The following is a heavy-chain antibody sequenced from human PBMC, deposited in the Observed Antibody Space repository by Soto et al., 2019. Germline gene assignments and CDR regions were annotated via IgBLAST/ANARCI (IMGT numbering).Heavy chain of an antibody. J-gene: IGHJ5*02. Sequence: QVQLLESGPGLVKPSETLSLICTVSGGSIRSSHWWRWVRPPPGKGLERIGEIYHSGSTNLDPSLKSRVTLSVDKSKNQFSLKLTSVTAAYTAVYYCARDKATVGGYNLSDPWGQGILVTVSS. CDR2: IYHSGST. V-gene: IGHV4-4*02. D-gene: IGHD3-16*01. CDR3: ARDKATVGGYNLSDP. CDR1: GGSIRSSHW.